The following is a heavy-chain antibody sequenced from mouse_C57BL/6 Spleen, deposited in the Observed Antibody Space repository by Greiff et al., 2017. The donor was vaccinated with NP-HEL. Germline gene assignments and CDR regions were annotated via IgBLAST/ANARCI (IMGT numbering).Heavy chain of an antibody. V-gene: IGHV3-6*01. Sequence: DVQLQESGPGLVKPSQSLSLTCSVTGYSITSGYYWNWIRQFPGNKLEWMGYISYDGSNNYNPSLKNRISITRDTSKNQFFLKLNSVTTEDTATYYCARDRGDDGGYWGQGTTLTVSS. CDR3: ARDRGDDGGY. J-gene: IGHJ2*01. CDR1: GYSITSGYY. CDR2: ISYDGSN. D-gene: IGHD2-3*01.